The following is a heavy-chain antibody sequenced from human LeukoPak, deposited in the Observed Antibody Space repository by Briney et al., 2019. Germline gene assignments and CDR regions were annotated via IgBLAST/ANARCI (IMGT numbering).Heavy chain of an antibody. J-gene: IGHJ4*02. V-gene: IGHV3-7*03. Sequence: PGGSLRLSSAASGFIFSSYWMSWVRQAPGKGLEWVAIIKQDGSEKYYVDSVKGRFTISRDNAEKSLYLQMNSLRAADTAVYYCATSRTSDYWGQGTLVTVSS. CDR3: ATSRTSDY. CDR1: GFIFSSYW. D-gene: IGHD1-14*01. CDR2: IKQDGSEK.